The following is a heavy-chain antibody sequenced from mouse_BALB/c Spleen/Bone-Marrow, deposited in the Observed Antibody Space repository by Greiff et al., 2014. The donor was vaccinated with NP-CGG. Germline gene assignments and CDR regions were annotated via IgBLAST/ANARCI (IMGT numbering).Heavy chain of an antibody. CDR3: ARGGDDFSLDY. V-gene: IGHV1-69*01. CDR2: IDTSDSYT. J-gene: IGHJ4*01. CDR1: GYAFTDRW. Sequence: QVQLQQSGTELVMPGASVKMSCKASGYAFTDRWIHWVKQRPGQGLEWIGAIDTSDSYTNYNQKFKGKATLTVDESPSTAYIHLSSLTSEDSAVYYCARGGDDFSLDYWGQRTSVTVSS. D-gene: IGHD2-4*01.